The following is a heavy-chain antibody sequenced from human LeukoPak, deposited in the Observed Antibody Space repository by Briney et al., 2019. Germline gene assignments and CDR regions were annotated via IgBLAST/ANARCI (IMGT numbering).Heavy chain of an antibody. CDR3: ARMLYSSGWYAEG. CDR2: IYPGDADT. J-gene: IGHJ4*02. Sequence: GESLKISCKGSGYIFASHWIGWVRRMPGKGLEWMGIIYPGDADTRYSPSFQGQVTISADKSISTAYLQWSSLEASDTAIYYCARMLYSSGWYAEGWGQGTLVTVSS. CDR1: GYIFASHW. V-gene: IGHV5-51*01. D-gene: IGHD6-19*01.